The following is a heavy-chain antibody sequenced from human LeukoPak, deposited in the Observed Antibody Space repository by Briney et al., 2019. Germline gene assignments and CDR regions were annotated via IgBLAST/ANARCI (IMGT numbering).Heavy chain of an antibody. V-gene: IGHV3-7*01. CDR1: GFTFSDYY. CDR3: ARDSMPTLNIDSFDI. CDR2: IKQDGSEK. J-gene: IGHJ3*02. Sequence: GGSLRLSCAASGFTFSDYYMSWIRQAPGKGLEWVANIKQDGSEKYYVDSVKGRFTISRDNAKNSLYLQMNSLRAEDTAVYYCARDSMPTLNIDSFDIWGQGTMVTVSS. D-gene: IGHD2/OR15-2a*01.